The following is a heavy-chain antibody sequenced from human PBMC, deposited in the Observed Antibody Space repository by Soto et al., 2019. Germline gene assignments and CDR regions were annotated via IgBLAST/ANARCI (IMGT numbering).Heavy chain of an antibody. CDR2: INPSGGST. D-gene: IGHD2-15*01. CDR3: ARHSGACRGGSRTPGIQY. J-gene: IGHJ4*01. Sequence: ASVKVSCKASGYTFTSYYMHWVRQAPGQGLEWMGIINPSGGSTSYAQKFQGRVTMTRDTSTSTVYMELSSLRSEDTAVYYCARHSGACRGGSRTPGIQYRGQGTLVTV. V-gene: IGHV1-46*01. CDR1: GYTFTSYY.